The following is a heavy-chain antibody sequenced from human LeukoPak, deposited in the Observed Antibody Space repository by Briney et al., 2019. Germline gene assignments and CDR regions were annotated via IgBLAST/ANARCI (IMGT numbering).Heavy chain of an antibody. D-gene: IGHD6-13*01. J-gene: IGHJ5*02. Sequence: AVKVSCKASGGTYISYAISWVRQAPGQGLDWMGGIISICGSANYAQKFQGRVTNTTDESTRTAHMELSRLRSEDTAVYYCARVGIAAAGVSYNWFDPWGQGSLVTVSS. CDR2: IISICGSA. CDR3: ARVGIAAAGVSYNWFDP. V-gene: IGHV1-69*05. CDR1: GGTYISYA.